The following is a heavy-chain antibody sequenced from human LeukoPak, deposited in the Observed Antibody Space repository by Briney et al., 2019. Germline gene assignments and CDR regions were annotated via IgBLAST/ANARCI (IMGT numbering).Heavy chain of an antibody. Sequence: GASVKVSCKASGYTFTGYYMHWVRQAPGQGLEWMGWINPNSGGTNYAQKFQGRVTMTRDTSISTAYMELSRLRSDDTAVYYCARGSDDLWSGYSPSYWGQGTLVTVSS. V-gene: IGHV1-2*02. D-gene: IGHD3-3*01. CDR1: GYTFTGYY. CDR2: INPNSGGT. CDR3: ARGSDDLWSGYSPSY. J-gene: IGHJ4*02.